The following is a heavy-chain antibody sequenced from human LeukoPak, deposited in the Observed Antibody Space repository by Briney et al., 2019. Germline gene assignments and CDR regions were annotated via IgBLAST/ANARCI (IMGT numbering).Heavy chain of an antibody. CDR2: INHSGST. J-gene: IGHJ5*02. CDR1: GGSFSGYY. D-gene: IGHD2-2*01. V-gene: IGHV4-34*01. CDR3: ARDGGYCSSTSCYGWFDP. Sequence: PSETLSLTCAVYGGSFSGYYWSWIRQPPGKGLEWIGEINHSGSTNYNPSLKSRVIISVDTSKNQFSLKLSSVTAADTAVYYCARDGGYCSSTSCYGWFDPWGQGTLVTVSS.